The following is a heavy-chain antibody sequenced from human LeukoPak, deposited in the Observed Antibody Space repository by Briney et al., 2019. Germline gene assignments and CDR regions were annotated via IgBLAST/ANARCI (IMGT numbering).Heavy chain of an antibody. D-gene: IGHD5-12*01. CDR2: ISSSGYTS. J-gene: IGHJ4*02. CDR3: ARGGYSFDY. V-gene: IGHV3-11*04. CDR1: GFSFSDSY. Sequence: GGSLRLSCAASGFSFSDSYMNWISQAPGKGLEWVSYISSSGYTSHYADSVKGRFTISRDNAKNSLYLQMYSLRLDDTAVYYCARGGYSFDYLGQGTLVTVSS.